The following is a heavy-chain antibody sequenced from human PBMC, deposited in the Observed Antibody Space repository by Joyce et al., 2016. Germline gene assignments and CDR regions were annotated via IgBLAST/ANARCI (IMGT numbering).Heavy chain of an antibody. CDR1: GYTFTIYG. D-gene: IGHD2-2*01. V-gene: IGHV1-18*04. CDR3: ARDSYCRTTSCPSGVYFNYYMDV. J-gene: IGHJ6*03. CDR2: ISPYNGNT. Sequence: QVQLVQSGPEMKKPGASVKVSCKASGYTFTIYGISWVRQAPGQGLEWMGWISPYNGNTNSAPNLQGRVTMTTDTSTNTAYMEVRSLRSDDTAVYYCARDSYCRTTSCPSGVYFNYYMDVWGKGTTVTVSS.